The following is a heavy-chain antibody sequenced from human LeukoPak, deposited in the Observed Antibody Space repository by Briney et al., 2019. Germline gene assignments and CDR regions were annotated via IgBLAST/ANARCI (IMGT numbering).Heavy chain of an antibody. Sequence: GSLRLSCVVSEFTFRSDWMSWVRQAPGGGLEWVANIDRDGSEKHYVDSVKGRFTISSDNAKNSLYHLQMNSLRAEDTAIYYCAREDATSRYGMDVWGRGIPVTVSS. D-gene: IGHD5-12*01. V-gene: IGHV3-7*05. CDR1: EFTFRSDW. J-gene: IGHJ6*02. CDR2: IDRDGSEK. CDR3: AREDATSRYGMDV.